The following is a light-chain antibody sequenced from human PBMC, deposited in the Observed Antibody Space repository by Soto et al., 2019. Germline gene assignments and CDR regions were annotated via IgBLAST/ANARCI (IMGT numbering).Light chain of an antibody. J-gene: IGKJ2*01. V-gene: IGKV3-15*01. CDR3: QQYNTWPPYT. CDR1: QSVSSN. CDR2: DAS. Sequence: DIVMTQSPGTLSVSPGERATLSSRASQSVSSNLAWYQQKPGQAPRLLIYDASTRATGIPARFSGSGSGTDVTLSIRSLQSEGFAVYFCQQYNTWPPYTFGQGTKLEI.